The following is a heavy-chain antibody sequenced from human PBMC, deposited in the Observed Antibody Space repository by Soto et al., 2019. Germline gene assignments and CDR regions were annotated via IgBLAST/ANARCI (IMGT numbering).Heavy chain of an antibody. CDR1: GFTVSSNY. D-gene: IGHD2-8*01. Sequence: EVQVVETGGGLIQPGGSLRLSCAVSGFTVSSNYMSWVRQPPGKGPEWVSDIYSGGSTYYADSVKGRFTISRDNSKNTLYLQMNSLRAEDTAVHYCARERDGHNPNWFDLWGQGTLVTVSS. CDR3: ARERDGHNPNWFDL. J-gene: IGHJ5*02. V-gene: IGHV3-53*02. CDR2: IYSGGST.